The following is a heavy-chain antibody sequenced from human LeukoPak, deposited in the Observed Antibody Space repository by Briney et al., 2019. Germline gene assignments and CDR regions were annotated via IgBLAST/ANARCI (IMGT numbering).Heavy chain of an antibody. CDR1: GGSISNHY. V-gene: IGHV4-59*11. D-gene: IGHD2/OR15-2a*01. CDR2: IFYSGST. J-gene: IGHJ6*02. Sequence: PSETLSLTCTVSGGSISNHYWSWIRQPPGKGLEWIGYIFYSGSTNYNPSRKSRVTISVDTSKNPFSLKLSSVTAADTAVYYCARHNRGAAGYYYGMDVWGQGTTVTVSS. CDR3: ARHNRGAAGYYYGMDV.